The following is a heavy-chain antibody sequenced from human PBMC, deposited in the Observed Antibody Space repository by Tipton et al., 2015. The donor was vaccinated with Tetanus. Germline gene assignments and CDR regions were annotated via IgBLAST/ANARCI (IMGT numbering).Heavy chain of an antibody. J-gene: IGHJ4*02. Sequence: TLSLTCTVSGGSISSGGYYWSWIRQPPGKGLEWLAYISSSGSTNSDYFLKSRITISRDTSKNQYSLSLSSVTAADTAVYFCARANYDFSMKGPFDSWGQGILVVVSA. V-gene: IGHV4-61*08. CDR2: ISSSGST. CDR1: GGSISSGGYY. D-gene: IGHD3-3*01. CDR3: ARANYDFSMKGPFDS.